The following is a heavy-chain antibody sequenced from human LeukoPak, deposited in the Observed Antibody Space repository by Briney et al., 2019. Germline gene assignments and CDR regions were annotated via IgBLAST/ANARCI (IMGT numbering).Heavy chain of an antibody. CDR2: VDPNSGGT. CDR1: GYTFTGNY. V-gene: IGHV1-2*02. D-gene: IGHD3-22*01. Sequence: ASVKVSCKASGYTFTGNYIHWMRLAPGRGLEWMGWVDPNSGGTNYAQKFQGRVTMTRDTSISTAYMELSRLRSDDTAVYYCARTMIVVGHQFDYWGQGTLVTVSS. J-gene: IGHJ4*02. CDR3: ARTMIVVGHQFDY.